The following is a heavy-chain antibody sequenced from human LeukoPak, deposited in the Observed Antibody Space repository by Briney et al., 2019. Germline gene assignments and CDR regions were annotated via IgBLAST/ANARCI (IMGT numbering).Heavy chain of an antibody. CDR1: GGSISSGGYS. CDR3: ARDRSFYGMDV. V-gene: IGHV4-31*03. CDR2: IYYSGST. Sequence: SETLSLTCTVSGGSISSGGYSWSWIRQHPGKGLEWIGYIYYSGSTYYNPSLKSRVTISVDTSKNQFSLKLSSVTAADTAVYYCARDRSFYGMDVWGQGTTVTVSS. J-gene: IGHJ6*02.